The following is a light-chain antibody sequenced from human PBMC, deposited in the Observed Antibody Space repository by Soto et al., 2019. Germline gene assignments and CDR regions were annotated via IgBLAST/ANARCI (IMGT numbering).Light chain of an antibody. CDR1: FSNIGSHS. Sequence: QSVLTQPPSASGTPGQRVTISCSGSFSNIGSHSVNWYQQLPGTAPKLLIYTNNQRPSGVPDRFSGSRSDTSASLAISGLQSEDEADYYCAAWNDTLNGVVFGGGTKVTVL. J-gene: IGLJ2*01. CDR2: TNN. CDR3: AAWNDTLNGVV. V-gene: IGLV1-44*01.